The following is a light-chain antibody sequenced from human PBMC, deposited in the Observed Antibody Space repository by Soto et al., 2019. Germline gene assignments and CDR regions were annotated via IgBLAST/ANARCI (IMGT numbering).Light chain of an antibody. J-gene: IGKJ2*01. Sequence: IQLTQSPSSLSASVGDRVTISCRASQGNNSFVAWYQQKSGKAPKLLIYAASTLQSGVPSRFSGSGSGTYFTLTISSLQPEDFATYYCQQLNDRRFSFGQGTKLDIK. CDR2: AAS. CDR1: QGNNSF. CDR3: QQLNDRRFS. V-gene: IGKV1-9*01.